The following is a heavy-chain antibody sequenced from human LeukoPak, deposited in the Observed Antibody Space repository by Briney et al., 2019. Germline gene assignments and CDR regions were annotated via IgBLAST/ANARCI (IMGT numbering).Heavy chain of an antibody. D-gene: IGHD2-2*01. J-gene: IGHJ5*02. V-gene: IGHV3-23*01. Sequence: PGGSLRLSCAASGFTFSSYGMSWVRQAPGKGLEWVSGISGSGGSTYYAESVKGRFTISRENSKNTLYLQMNSLRAEDTAVYYCAKENRAVVLPTNWFDPWGQGTLVTISS. CDR3: AKENRAVVLPTNWFDP. CDR1: GFTFSSYG. CDR2: ISGSGGST.